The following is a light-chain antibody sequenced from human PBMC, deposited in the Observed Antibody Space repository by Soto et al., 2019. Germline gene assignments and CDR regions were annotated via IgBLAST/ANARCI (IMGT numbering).Light chain of an antibody. V-gene: IGKV1-12*01. CDR2: AAS. J-gene: IGKJ1*01. Sequence: DIQMTQSPSSVSASLRDRVTITCRAGQGISRWLAWYQQKPGKAPKLLIYAASSLQSGVPSRFSGSGSGTNFSLTIYSLQPEDFATYFCQQAYRTTWTFGQGTKVDI. CDR3: QQAYRTTWT. CDR1: QGISRW.